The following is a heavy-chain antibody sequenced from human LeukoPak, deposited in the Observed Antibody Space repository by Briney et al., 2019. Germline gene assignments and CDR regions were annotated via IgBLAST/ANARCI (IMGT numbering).Heavy chain of an antibody. CDR2: INHSGST. V-gene: IGHV4-34*01. D-gene: IGHD3-10*01. J-gene: IGHJ6*03. CDR1: GGSFSGYY. CDR3: AREGEIDGSGSYAGYYYMDV. Sequence: SETLSLTCAVYGGSFSGYYWSWIRQPPGKGLEWIGEINHSGSTNYNPSLKSRVTISVDTSKNQFSLKLSSVTAADTAVYYCAREGEIDGSGSYAGYYYMDVWGKGTTVTVSS.